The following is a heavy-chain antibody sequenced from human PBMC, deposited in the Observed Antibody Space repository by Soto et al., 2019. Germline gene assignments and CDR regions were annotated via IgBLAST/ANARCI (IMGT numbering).Heavy chain of an antibody. V-gene: IGHV5-10-1*01. CDR2: IDPSDSYT. Sequence: HGESLKISCKGSGYSFTSYWISWVRQMPGKGLEWMGRIDPSDSYTNYSPSFQGHVTISADKSISTAYLQWSSLKASDTAMYYCARLRIRFSSSRPPLDWGQGTLVTVSS. J-gene: IGHJ4*02. CDR3: ARLRIRFSSSRPPLD. CDR1: GYSFTSYW. D-gene: IGHD3-3*01.